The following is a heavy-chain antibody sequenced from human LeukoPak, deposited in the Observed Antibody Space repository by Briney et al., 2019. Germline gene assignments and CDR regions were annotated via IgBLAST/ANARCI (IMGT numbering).Heavy chain of an antibody. CDR1: GFTFSGYA. Sequence: SGGSRRLSCAASGFTFSGYAMHWVRQAPGKGLEWVAVISYDGSNKYYADSVKGRFTISRDNSKNTLYLQMNSLRAEDTAVYYCARDATVFSWGQGTLVTVSS. CDR2: ISYDGSNK. V-gene: IGHV3-30-3*01. D-gene: IGHD4-17*01. J-gene: IGHJ5*02. CDR3: ARDATVFS.